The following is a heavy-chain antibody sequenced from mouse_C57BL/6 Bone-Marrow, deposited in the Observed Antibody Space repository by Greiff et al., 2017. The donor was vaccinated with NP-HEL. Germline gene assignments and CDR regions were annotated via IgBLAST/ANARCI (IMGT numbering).Heavy chain of an antibody. CDR3: ARREAIYYGNLFAY. V-gene: IGHV1-18*01. J-gene: IGHJ3*01. CDR1: GYTFTDYN. CDR2: INPNNGGT. D-gene: IGHD2-1*01. Sequence: VHVKQSGPELVKPGASVKIPCKASGYTFTDYNMDWVKQSHGKSLEWIGDINPNNGGTIYNQKFKGKATLTVDKSSSTAYMELRSLTSEDTAVYYCARREAIYYGNLFAYWGQGTLVTVSA.